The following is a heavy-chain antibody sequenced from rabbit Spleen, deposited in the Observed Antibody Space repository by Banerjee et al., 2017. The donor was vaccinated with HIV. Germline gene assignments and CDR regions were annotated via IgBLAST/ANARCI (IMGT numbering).Heavy chain of an antibody. CDR3: ARDAGTSFSTYGMDL. CDR1: GFSFSSSYY. D-gene: IGHD8-1*01. J-gene: IGHJ6*01. V-gene: IGHV1S40*01. Sequence: QSLEESGGGLVQPEGSLTLTCTASGFSFSSSYYMCWVHQAPGKGLEWIACIATGSSGFTYYASWAKGRFTCSKASSTTVTLQMTSLTAADTATYFCARDAGTSFSTYGMDLWGQGTLVTVS. CDR2: IATGSSGFT.